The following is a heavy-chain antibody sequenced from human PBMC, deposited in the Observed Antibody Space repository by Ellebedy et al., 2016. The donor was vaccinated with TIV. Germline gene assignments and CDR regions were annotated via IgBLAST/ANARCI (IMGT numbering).Heavy chain of an antibody. J-gene: IGHJ4*02. CDR2: VNPFNGGT. CDR3: AKEGGVYYFDY. Sequence: AASVKVSCKASGYTFTSDLIHWVRQAPAQGLAWMGTVNPFNGGTGYEQRFQGRVTMTRDTSAATVYTDLSSLRSDDTAVYYCAKEGGVYYFDYWGQGTRVTVSS. D-gene: IGHD2-8*02. CDR1: GYTFTSDL. V-gene: IGHV1-46*01.